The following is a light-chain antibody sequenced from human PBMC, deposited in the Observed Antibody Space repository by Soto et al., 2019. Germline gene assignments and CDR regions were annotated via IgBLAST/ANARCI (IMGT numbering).Light chain of an antibody. CDR1: TSNIGSHY. CDR2: RNN. V-gene: IGLV1-47*01. J-gene: IGLJ2*01. Sequence: QSVLTQPPSASGTPGQRVTISCSGSTSNIGSHYVYWYQQLPGTAPKLLIYRNNQRPSGVPDRFSGSQSGTSASLAISGLRSEDEADYYCAVWDDSLSGLFGGGTKLTVL. CDR3: AVWDDSLSGL.